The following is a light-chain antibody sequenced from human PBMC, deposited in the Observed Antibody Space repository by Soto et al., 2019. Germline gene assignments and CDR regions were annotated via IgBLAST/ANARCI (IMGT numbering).Light chain of an antibody. Sequence: DIQMTQSPSTLSGSVGDRVTITCRASQTISSWLAWYQQKPGKAPKLLIYKASTLKSGVPSRFSGSGSGTDFTLTISSVEPEDFAVYICQQRSNWPPTFGQGTRLEIK. CDR1: QTISSW. V-gene: IGKV1-5*03. CDR2: KAS. CDR3: QQRSNWPPT. J-gene: IGKJ5*01.